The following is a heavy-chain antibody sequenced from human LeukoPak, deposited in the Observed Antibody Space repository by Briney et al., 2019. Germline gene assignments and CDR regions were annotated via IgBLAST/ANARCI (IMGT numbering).Heavy chain of an antibody. D-gene: IGHD2-21*02. J-gene: IGHJ4*02. CDR3: VRDLGVGVTAWGY. V-gene: IGHV3-23*01. CDR1: GFTFSNYA. Sequence: GGSLRLSCAASGFTFSNYAMSWVRQAPGKGLEWVSAISGSGNSTYYADSVKGRFTISRDNSKNTLYLQMNSLRAEDTAVYYCVRDLGVGVTAWGYWGQGILVTVSS. CDR2: ISGSGNST.